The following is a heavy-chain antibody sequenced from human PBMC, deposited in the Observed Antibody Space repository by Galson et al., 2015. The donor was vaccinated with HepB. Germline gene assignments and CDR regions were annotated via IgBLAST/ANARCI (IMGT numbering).Heavy chain of an antibody. Sequence: SLRLSCAASGFTFSSYGMHWVRQAPGKGLEWVAVISYDGSNKYYADSVKGRFTISRDNSKNTLYLQMNSLKASDTAMYYCARLADAVWSGYYFDYWGQGTLVTVSS. D-gene: IGHD3-3*01. CDR3: ARLADAVWSGYYFDY. CDR2: ISYDGSNK. J-gene: IGHJ4*02. V-gene: IGHV3-30*03. CDR1: GFTFSSYG.